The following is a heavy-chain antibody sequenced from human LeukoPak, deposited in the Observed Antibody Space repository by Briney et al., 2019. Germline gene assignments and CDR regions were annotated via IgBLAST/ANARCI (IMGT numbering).Heavy chain of an antibody. J-gene: IGHJ6*03. Sequence: GGSLRLSCAASGFTVSNNYMTWVRQAPGKGLEWVSLISTGGSPYYTDSVKGRFTISRDNSKNTLFLQMNSLRAEDTAVYHCAREEVKRTTIFGAAKYYYSYMDVWGKGTTVTVSS. D-gene: IGHD3-3*01. V-gene: IGHV3-53*01. CDR3: AREEVKRTTIFGAAKYYYSYMDV. CDR2: ISTGGSP. CDR1: GFTVSNNY.